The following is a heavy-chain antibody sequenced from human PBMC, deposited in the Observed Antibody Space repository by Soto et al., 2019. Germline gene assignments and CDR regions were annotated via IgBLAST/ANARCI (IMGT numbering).Heavy chain of an antibody. V-gene: IGHV4-59*12. J-gene: IGHJ4*02. CDR2: IYYSGST. CDR1: GGSISSYY. Sequence: PSETLSLTCTVSGGSISSYYWSWIRQPPGKGLEWIGYIYYSGSTNYNPSLKSRVTISVDTSKNQFSLKLSSVTAADTAVYYCARGRVTTVYWGQGTLVTVSS. D-gene: IGHD4-4*01. CDR3: ARGRVTTVY.